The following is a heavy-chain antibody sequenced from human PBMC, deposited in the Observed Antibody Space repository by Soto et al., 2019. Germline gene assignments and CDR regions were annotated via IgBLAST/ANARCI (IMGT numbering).Heavy chain of an antibody. V-gene: IGHV1-2*04. Sequence: ASVKVSCKASGYTFTGYYMHWVRQAPGQGLEWMGWINPNSGGTNYAQKFQGWVTMTRDTSISTAYMELSRLRSDDTAVYYCARDRVYYGSGSYLRSYYYGMDVWGQGTTVTVSS. J-gene: IGHJ6*02. CDR1: GYTFTGYY. CDR3: ARDRVYYGSGSYLRSYYYGMDV. CDR2: INPNSGGT. D-gene: IGHD3-10*01.